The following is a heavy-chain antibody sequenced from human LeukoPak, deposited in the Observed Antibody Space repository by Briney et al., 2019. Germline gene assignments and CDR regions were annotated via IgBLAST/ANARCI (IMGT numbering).Heavy chain of an antibody. CDR1: GFTFSSYW. Sequence: GGSLRLSCAASGFTFSSYWMSWVRQAPGRGLEWVANIKQDGSEKYYVDSVKGRFTISRDNAKNSLYMQMNSLRAEDTAVYYCGRSAAAGFSDYWGQGTLVTVSS. CDR3: GRSAAAGFSDY. V-gene: IGHV3-7*03. CDR2: IKQDGSEK. D-gene: IGHD6-13*01. J-gene: IGHJ4*02.